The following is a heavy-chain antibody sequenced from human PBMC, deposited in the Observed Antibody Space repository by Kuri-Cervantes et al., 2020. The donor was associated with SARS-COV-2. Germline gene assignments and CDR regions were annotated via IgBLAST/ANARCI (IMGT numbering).Heavy chain of an antibody. D-gene: IGHD6-19*01. CDR3: ARNEVTQWLVRY. Sequence: GSLRLSCTVSGGSISTPSYFWGWIRQPPGKGLEWIGAVYYSGNTYYNPSLQSRVTISADTSEKKFSLRLTSVTAADTAVYYCARNEVTQWLVRYWGQGTLVTVSS. J-gene: IGHJ4*02. V-gene: IGHV4-39*01. CDR2: VYYSGNT. CDR1: GGSISTPSYF.